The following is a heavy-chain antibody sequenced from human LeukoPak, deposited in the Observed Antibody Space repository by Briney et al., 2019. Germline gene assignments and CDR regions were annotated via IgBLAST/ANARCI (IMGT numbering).Heavy chain of an antibody. J-gene: IGHJ4*02. Sequence: SETLSLTCTVSGGSISSSSYYWGWIRQPPGKGLGWIGSIYYSGSTYYNPSLKSRVTISVDTSKNQFSLKLSSVTAADTAVYYCARLRITMVRGVDYWGQGTLVTVSS. CDR1: GGSISSSSYY. V-gene: IGHV4-39*01. CDR3: ARLRITMVRGVDY. CDR2: IYYSGST. D-gene: IGHD3-10*01.